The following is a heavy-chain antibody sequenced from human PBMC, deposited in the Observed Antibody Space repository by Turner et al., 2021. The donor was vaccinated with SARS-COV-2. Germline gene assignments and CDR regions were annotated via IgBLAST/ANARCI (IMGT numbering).Heavy chain of an antibody. CDR3: ARDLGTYAMDV. D-gene: IGHD6-13*01. CDR1: GLTVSSNY. V-gene: IGHV3-53*02. Sequence: EVQLVETGGGLIHPGGSLRLSCAASGLTVSSNYMNWVRQAPGKRLEWVSVIYSGGSTYYADSVKGRFTISRDNSKNTLYLQMNSLRAEDTAVYYCARDLGTYAMDVWGQGTTVTVSS. J-gene: IGHJ6*02. CDR2: IYSGGST.